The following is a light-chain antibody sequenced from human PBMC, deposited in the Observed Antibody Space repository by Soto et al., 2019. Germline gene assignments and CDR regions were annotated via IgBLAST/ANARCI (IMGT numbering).Light chain of an antibody. V-gene: IGLV2-8*01. CDR3: TSYAGNSNYV. CDR1: TNGVGGFNY. Sequence: QSALTQPPSASGSAGQSVTISCTGPTNGVGGFNYVSWYQQHPGRVPKLIIYEVDKRPSGVPDRFSGSKSGNTASLTVSGLQADDEADYYCTSYAGNSNYVFGTGTKQTVL. J-gene: IGLJ1*01. CDR2: EVD.